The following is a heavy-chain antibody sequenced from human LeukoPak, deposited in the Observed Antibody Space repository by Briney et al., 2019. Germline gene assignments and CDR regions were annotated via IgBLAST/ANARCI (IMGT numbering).Heavy chain of an antibody. CDR1: GGSISSYY. D-gene: IGHD3-22*01. Sequence: PSETLSLTCTVSGGSISSYYWSWIRQPPGKGLEWIGYIYYSGSTNYNPSLKSRVTISVDTSKNQFSLKLSSVTAADTAVYYCARGITMIANYWGQGTLVTVSS. J-gene: IGHJ4*02. CDR2: IYYSGST. CDR3: ARGITMIANY. V-gene: IGHV4-59*01.